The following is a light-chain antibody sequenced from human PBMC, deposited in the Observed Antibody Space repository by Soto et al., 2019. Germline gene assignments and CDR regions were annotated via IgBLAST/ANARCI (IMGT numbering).Light chain of an antibody. Sequence: DIQMTRSPSTLSASVGDTVTITCRASQTLSSWLAWYQQKPGKAPKLLIYTASTLKSGVPSRFSGSGSGTEFTLTISSLQPDDFGSYYCQHYNSYSEAFGQGTKVDIK. J-gene: IGKJ1*01. CDR2: TAS. V-gene: IGKV1-5*03. CDR1: QTLSSW. CDR3: QHYNSYSEA.